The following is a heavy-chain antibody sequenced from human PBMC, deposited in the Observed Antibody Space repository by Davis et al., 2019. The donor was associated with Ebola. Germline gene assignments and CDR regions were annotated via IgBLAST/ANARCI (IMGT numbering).Heavy chain of an antibody. CDR2: IYPGDSDT. D-gene: IGHD6-13*01. Sequence: KVSCKGSGYSFSSYWIGWVRQKAGTGLEWMGIIYPGDSDTRYSPSFQGQVTISADKSISTAYLQWSSLKASDTAMYYCARLTAAVDYWGQGTLVTVSS. J-gene: IGHJ4*02. V-gene: IGHV5-51*01. CDR1: GYSFSSYW. CDR3: ARLTAAVDY.